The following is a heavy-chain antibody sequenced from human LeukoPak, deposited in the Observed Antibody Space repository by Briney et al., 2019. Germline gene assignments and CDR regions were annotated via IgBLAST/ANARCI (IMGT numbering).Heavy chain of an antibody. CDR2: ISGGAGGT. J-gene: IGHJ4*02. Sequence: PGGSLRLSCAASGFSFRAYSMAWVRQAPSQGLEWVSGISGGAGGTYYADSVKGRFTVSRDNSNSTLYLHMNSLRADDTAVYYCTQGRRGVAIQYYFASWGQGTLITVSS. CDR3: TQGRRGVAIQYYFAS. CDR1: GFSFRAYS. D-gene: IGHD3-10*01. V-gene: IGHV3-23*01.